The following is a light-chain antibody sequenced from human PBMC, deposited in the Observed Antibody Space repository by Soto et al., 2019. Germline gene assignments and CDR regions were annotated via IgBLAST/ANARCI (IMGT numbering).Light chain of an antibody. Sequence: QSVLTQPPSASGTPGQRVTISCSGGSSNIGSNTVNWYQHLPGTAPKLLIYSNNQRPSGVPDRFSGSMSGTSASLAISGLQSEDEAAYSCAAWDDSLNGPVFGGGTKLTVL. CDR1: SSNIGSNT. CDR2: SNN. J-gene: IGLJ2*01. V-gene: IGLV1-44*01. CDR3: AAWDDSLNGPV.